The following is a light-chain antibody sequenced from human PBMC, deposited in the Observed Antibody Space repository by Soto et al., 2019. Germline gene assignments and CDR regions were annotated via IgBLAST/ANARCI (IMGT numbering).Light chain of an antibody. Sequence: QSVLTQPASVSGSPGQSITISCTGTNSDIGGYNYVSWYRHHPGEAPKLMIYGVTNRPSGVSTRFSGSKSGNTASLTISGLQDEDEADYYCSSYTSVTIVVLGGGTKLTVL. CDR1: NSDIGGYNY. CDR3: SSYTSVTIVV. CDR2: GVT. J-gene: IGLJ2*01. V-gene: IGLV2-14*01.